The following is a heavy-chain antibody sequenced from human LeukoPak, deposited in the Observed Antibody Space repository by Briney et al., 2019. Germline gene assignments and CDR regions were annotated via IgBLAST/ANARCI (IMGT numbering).Heavy chain of an antibody. CDR1: GGSISSSSYY. D-gene: IGHD2-2*01. CDR3: ARGCTSCYRAAWFDP. Sequence: KTSETLSLTCTVSGGSISSSSYYWGWIRQPPGKGLEWIGYIYYSGSTNYNPSLKSRVTISVDTSKNQFSLKLSSVTAADTAIYYCARGCTSCYRAAWFDPWGQGTLVTVSS. V-gene: IGHV4-61*05. J-gene: IGHJ5*02. CDR2: IYYSGST.